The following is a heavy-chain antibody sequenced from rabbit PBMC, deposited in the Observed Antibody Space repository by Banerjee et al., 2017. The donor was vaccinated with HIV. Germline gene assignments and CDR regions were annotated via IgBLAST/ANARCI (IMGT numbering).Heavy chain of an antibody. Sequence: QEQLEESGGGLVKPEGSLTLTCTASGFSFSSYYYMCWVRQAPGKGLEWIACIYAGSSGSTYYASWAKGRFTNSKTSSTTVNLQLTSLTAADTATYFCARDEVEWLGSYYFNLWGPGTLVAVS. D-gene: IGHD4-1*01. J-gene: IGHJ4*01. CDR2: IYAGSSGST. CDR1: GFSFSSYYY. V-gene: IGHV1S45*01. CDR3: ARDEVEWLGSYYFNL.